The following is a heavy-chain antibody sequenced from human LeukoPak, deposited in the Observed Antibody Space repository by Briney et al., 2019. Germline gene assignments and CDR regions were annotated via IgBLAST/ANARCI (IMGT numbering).Heavy chain of an antibody. D-gene: IGHD2-2*02. CDR3: ASGDCSSTSCYNFDY. CDR2: IYYSGST. J-gene: IGHJ4*02. Sequence: SETLSLTCTVSGGSISSSSYYWGWIRQPPGKGLEWIGSIYYSGSTYYNPSLKSRVTISVDTSKNQFPLKLSSVTAADTAVYYCASGDCSSTSCYNFDYWGQGTLVTVSS. V-gene: IGHV4-39*01. CDR1: GGSISSSSYY.